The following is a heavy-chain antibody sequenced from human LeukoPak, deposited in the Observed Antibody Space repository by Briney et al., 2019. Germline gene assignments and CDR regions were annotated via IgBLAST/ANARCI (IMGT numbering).Heavy chain of an antibody. CDR1: GGSISSGGYS. J-gene: IGHJ4*02. D-gene: IGHD5-12*01. Sequence: SETLSLTCAVSGGSISSGGYSWSWIRQPPGKGLEWIVYIYHSGSTYYNPSLKSRVTISVDRSKNQFSLKLSSVTAADTAVYYCARVIISGYEGPIDYWGQGTLVTVSS. CDR3: ARVIISGYEGPIDY. CDR2: IYHSGST. V-gene: IGHV4-30-2*01.